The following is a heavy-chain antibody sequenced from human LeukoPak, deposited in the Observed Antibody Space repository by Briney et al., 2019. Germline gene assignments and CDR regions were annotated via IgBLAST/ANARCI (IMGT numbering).Heavy chain of an antibody. J-gene: IGHJ4*02. Sequence: GGSLRLSCAASGFTFSSYAMHWVRQAPGKGLEWVAVISYDGSNKYYADSVKGRFTISRDNSKNTLYLQMNSLRAEDTAVYYCARAPSSRAPNFDYWGQGTLATVSS. CDR1: GFTFSSYA. CDR3: ARAPSSRAPNFDY. V-gene: IGHV3-30*04. D-gene: IGHD2-15*01. CDR2: ISYDGSNK.